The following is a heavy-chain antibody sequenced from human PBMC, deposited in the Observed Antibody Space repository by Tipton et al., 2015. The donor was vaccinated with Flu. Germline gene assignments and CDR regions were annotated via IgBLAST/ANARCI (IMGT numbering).Heavy chain of an antibody. CDR1: GGSISSHY. CDR3: ARHLNDFWSGYYYYYMDV. CDR2: IYSSGST. J-gene: IGHJ6*03. D-gene: IGHD3-3*01. V-gene: IGHV4-59*08. Sequence: TLSLTCTVSGGSISSHYWNWIRQPPGKGLEWIGYIYSSGSTNYNPSLKSRVTVSLDTSKNQFSLKLSSVTAADTAVYYCARHLNDFWSGYYYYYMDVWGKGTTVTVSS.